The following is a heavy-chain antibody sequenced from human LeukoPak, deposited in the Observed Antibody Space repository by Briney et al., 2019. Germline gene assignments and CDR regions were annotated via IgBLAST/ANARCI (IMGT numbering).Heavy chain of an antibody. D-gene: IGHD2-15*01. CDR1: GFTFSSYE. CDR2: ISGTGNTV. CDR3: TKETPQMDV. V-gene: IGHV3-48*03. J-gene: IGHJ6*04. Sequence: GGSLRLSCAASGFTFSSYEMNWVRQAPGQGLEWVAYISGTGNTVHYAGSVKGRFTISRDNAKNSLYLQMNRLRAEDTAVYYCTKETPQMDVWGKGTTVTVSS.